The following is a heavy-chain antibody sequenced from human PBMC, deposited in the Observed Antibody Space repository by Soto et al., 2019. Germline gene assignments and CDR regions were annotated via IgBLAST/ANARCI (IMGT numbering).Heavy chain of an antibody. CDR1: GGTFSSYA. V-gene: IGHV1-69*06. D-gene: IGHD6-6*01. Sequence: SVKVSCKASGGTFSSYAISWVREAPGQGLEWMGGIIPIFGTANYAQKFQGRVTITADKSTGTTYMELSSLRSEDTAVYYCARSQQLVRAWFDPWGQGTLVTVSS. J-gene: IGHJ5*02. CDR2: IIPIFGTA. CDR3: ARSQQLVRAWFDP.